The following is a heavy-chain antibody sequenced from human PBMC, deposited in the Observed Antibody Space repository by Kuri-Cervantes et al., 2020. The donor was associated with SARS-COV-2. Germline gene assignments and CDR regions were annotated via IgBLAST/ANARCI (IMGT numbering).Heavy chain of an antibody. CDR3: ARGGNPAWNMDV. J-gene: IGHJ6*04. CDR2: IGTAGDT. CDR1: GFTFSSYY. Sequence: GESLKISCTACGFTFSSYYMHWVRQATGKGLEWVSAIGTAGDTYYPCCVKGQFTISRENAKNSLYLQINSLRAGDTAVYYCARGGNPAWNMDVWGKGTTVTVSS. D-gene: IGHD1-1*01. V-gene: IGHV3-13*03.